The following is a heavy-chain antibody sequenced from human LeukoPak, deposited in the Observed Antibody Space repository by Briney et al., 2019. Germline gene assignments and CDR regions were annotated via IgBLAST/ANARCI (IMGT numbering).Heavy chain of an antibody. D-gene: IGHD3-22*01. CDR3: ARVSDYYDSSGYGDP. CDR2: ISAYNGNT. CDR1: GYTFTSYG. Sequence: ASVKVSCKASGYTFTSYGISWVRQAPGQGLEWMGWISAYNGNTNYAQKLQGRVTMTTDTSTSTAYMELRSLRSDDTAVYYCARVSDYYDSSGYGDPWGQGTLVTVSS. V-gene: IGHV1-18*01. J-gene: IGHJ5*02.